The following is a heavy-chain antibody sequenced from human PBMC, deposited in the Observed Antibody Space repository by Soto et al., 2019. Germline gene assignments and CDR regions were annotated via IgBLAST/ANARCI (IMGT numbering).Heavy chain of an antibody. V-gene: IGHV1-69*02. CDR3: ARVNRGEYSGYDLFDY. CDR2: IIPILGIA. D-gene: IGHD5-12*01. Sequence: QVQLVQSGAEVKKPGSSVKVSCKASGGTFSSYTISWVRQAPGQGLEWMGRIIPILGIANYAQKFQGRVTSTADKSTSTAYMELSSLRSEDTAVYYCARVNRGEYSGYDLFDYWGQGTLVTVSS. CDR1: GGTFSSYT. J-gene: IGHJ4*02.